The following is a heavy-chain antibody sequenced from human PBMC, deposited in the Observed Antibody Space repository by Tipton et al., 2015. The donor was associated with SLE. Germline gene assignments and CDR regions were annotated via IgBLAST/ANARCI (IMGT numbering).Heavy chain of an antibody. J-gene: IGHJ4*02. V-gene: IGHV3-33*01. CDR1: GFTFSSYG. CDR3: ARGAYCGGDCYSNFDY. CDR2: IWYDGSNK. D-gene: IGHD2-21*01. Sequence: SLRLSCAASGFTFSSYGMHWVRQAPGKGLEWVAVIWYDGSNKYYADSVKGRFTISRDKSRNTLYLQMNSLRREDTAVYFCARGAYCGGDCYSNFDYWGQGNMVAVSS.